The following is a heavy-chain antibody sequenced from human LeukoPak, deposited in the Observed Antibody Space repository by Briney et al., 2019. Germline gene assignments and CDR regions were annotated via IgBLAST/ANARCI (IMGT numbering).Heavy chain of an antibody. V-gene: IGHV4-34*01. J-gene: IGHJ4*02. D-gene: IGHD5-18*01. CDR3: ARKRGYSYGSDIDY. Sequence: SETLSLTCAVYGGSFSGYYWSWIRQPPGKGLERIGEINHSGSTNYNPSLKSRVTISVDTSKNQFSLKLSSVTAADTAVYYCARKRGYSYGSDIDYWGQGTLVTVSS. CDR1: GGSFSGYY. CDR2: INHSGST.